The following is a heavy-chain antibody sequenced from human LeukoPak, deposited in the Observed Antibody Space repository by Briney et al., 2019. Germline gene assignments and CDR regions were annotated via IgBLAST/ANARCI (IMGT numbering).Heavy chain of an antibody. CDR2: INHSGST. V-gene: IGHV4-34*01. CDR3: ARLKWFGSPIYYYYYMDV. D-gene: IGHD3-10*01. J-gene: IGHJ6*03. Sequence: PSETLSLTCAVYGGSFSGYYWSWIRQPPGKGLEWIGEINHSGSTNYNPSLKSRVTISVDTSKNQFSLKLSSVTAADTAVYYCARLKWFGSPIYYYYYMDVWGKGTTVTISS. CDR1: GGSFSGYY.